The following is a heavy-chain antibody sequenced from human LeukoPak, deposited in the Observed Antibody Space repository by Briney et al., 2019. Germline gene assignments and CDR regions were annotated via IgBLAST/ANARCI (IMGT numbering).Heavy chain of an antibody. CDR1: GFTFSTYN. Sequence: GGSLRLSCAASGFTFSTYNMNWVRQAPGKGLEWVAVISSDGSMKYYADSVKGRFTISRDNSQNTLYLQMNSLRSEDTAVYYCAKADEYYYYYYYLDVWGKGTTVTVSS. V-gene: IGHV3-30*18. CDR3: AKADEYYYYYYYLDV. J-gene: IGHJ6*03. CDR2: ISSDGSMK. D-gene: IGHD5-24*01.